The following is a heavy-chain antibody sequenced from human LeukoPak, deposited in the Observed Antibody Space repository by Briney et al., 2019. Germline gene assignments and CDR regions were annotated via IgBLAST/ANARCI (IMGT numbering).Heavy chain of an antibody. J-gene: IGHJ4*02. CDR2: MNPNSGNT. CDR3: ARRRYCSGASCYSVDY. D-gene: IGHD2-15*01. V-gene: IGHV1-8*01. Sequence: ASVKVSCKASGYTFTSYDINWVRQATGQGLEWMGWMNPNSGNTGYAQKFQGRVTMTRNTSISTTYMELSSLRSEDTAVYYCARRRYCSGASCYSVDYWGQGTLITLSS. CDR1: GYTFTSYD.